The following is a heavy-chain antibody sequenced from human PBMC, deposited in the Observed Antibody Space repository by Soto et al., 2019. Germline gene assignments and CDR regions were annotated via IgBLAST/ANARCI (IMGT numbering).Heavy chain of an antibody. V-gene: IGHV3-9*01. CDR1: GFTFDFFA. J-gene: IGHJ6*02. CDR3: AKVQYSGTFSGAMDV. CDR2: ISWNSGTI. D-gene: IGHD1-26*01. Sequence: EVQLVESGGGLVQPGRSLRLSCATSGFTFDFFAMHWVRQAPGKGPEWVSGISWNSGTIHYADSVKGRFTISRDNAKYSLYLQMNSLSTEDTALYYCAKVQYSGTFSGAMDVWGQGTTVTVSS.